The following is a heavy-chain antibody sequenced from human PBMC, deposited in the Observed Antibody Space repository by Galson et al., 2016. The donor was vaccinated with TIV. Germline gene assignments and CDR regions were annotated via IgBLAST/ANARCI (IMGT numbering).Heavy chain of an antibody. CDR1: GFTFTNYW. D-gene: IGHD6-13*01. Sequence: SLRLSCAASGFTFTNYWMHWVRHSPGKGLEWLAFVSFDRSDTTYADSVKGRFTISRDNFKNTLYLQMSSLRTEDTAVYYCARGFSSYYFGYWGQGTLVTVSS. V-gene: IGHV3-30*03. CDR3: ARGFSSYYFGY. CDR2: VSFDRSDT. J-gene: IGHJ4*02.